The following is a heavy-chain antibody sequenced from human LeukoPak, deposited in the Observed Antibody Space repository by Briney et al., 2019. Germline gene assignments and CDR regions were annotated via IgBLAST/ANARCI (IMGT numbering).Heavy chain of an antibody. D-gene: IGHD3-22*01. CDR1: GGSISSYY. CDR2: IYYSGST. J-gene: IGHJ3*02. V-gene: IGHV4-59*01. Sequence: SETLSLTCTVSGGSISSYYWSWIRQPPGKGLEWIGYIYYSGSTNYNPSLKSRVTISVDTSKNQFSLKLSSVTAADTAVYYCGRGDRYYYDYSGSNALDIWGHGTMVTVSS. CDR3: GRGDRYYYDYSGSNALDI.